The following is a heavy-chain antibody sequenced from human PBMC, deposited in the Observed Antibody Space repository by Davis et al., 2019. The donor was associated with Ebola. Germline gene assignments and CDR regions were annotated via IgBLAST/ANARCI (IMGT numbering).Heavy chain of an antibody. D-gene: IGHD6-19*01. Sequence: KVSCKGSGYSFTSYWIGWVRQMPGKGLEWMGIIYPGDSDTRYSPSFEGQVTISVDQSISTAYLQWSSLKASDTAVYYCARGSSGSYSWGRGTLVTVSA. CDR2: IYPGDSDT. J-gene: IGHJ5*02. CDR3: ARGSSGSYS. CDR1: GYSFTSYW. V-gene: IGHV5-51*01.